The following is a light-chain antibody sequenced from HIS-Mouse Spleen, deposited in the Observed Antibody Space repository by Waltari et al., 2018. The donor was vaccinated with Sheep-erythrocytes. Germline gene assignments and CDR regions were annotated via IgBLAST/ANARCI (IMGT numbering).Light chain of an antibody. CDR1: RSDVGGYNY. CDR3: CSYAGSYNHV. V-gene: IGLV2-11*01. CDR2: DVS. Sequence: QSALTQPRSVSGSPGHSVTISCTGTRSDVGGYNYASWYQQHPGKAPKLMIYDVSKRPSGVPDRYSGSKSGNTASLTISGLQAEDEADYSCCSYAGSYNHVFATGTKVTVL. J-gene: IGLJ1*01.